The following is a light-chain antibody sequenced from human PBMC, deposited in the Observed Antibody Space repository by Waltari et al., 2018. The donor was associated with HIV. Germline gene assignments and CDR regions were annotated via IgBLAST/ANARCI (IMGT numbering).Light chain of an antibody. CDR1: SSNIGANFD. CDR2: GNP. CDR3: QSFDNSLNGYV. J-gene: IGLJ1*01. Sequence: QSVLTQPPSLSGAPGQRVPISCTGSSSNIGANFDVHWYQVLPGTAPPLLIFGNPNRPSGFPDRFSGSKSVTSASLAITGLQPEDEAEYFCQSFDNSLNGYVFGTGTTVIVL. V-gene: IGLV1-40*01.